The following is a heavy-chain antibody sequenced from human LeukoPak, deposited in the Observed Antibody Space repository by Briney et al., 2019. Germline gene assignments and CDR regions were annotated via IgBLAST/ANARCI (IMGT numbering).Heavy chain of an antibody. V-gene: IGHV3-23*01. D-gene: IGHD1-26*01. CDR2: VRDSGDRV. CDR1: GFTFSHYA. J-gene: IGHJ4*02. Sequence: GGSLRLSCAASGFTFSHYAMTWVRQAPGKGLEWVSSVRDSGDRVDYADSVKGRFTLSRDNSKNTLDLQMNSLRAEDTAVYYCARSYPTGRHYSSYYWGQGTLVTVSS. CDR3: ARSYPTGRHYSSYY.